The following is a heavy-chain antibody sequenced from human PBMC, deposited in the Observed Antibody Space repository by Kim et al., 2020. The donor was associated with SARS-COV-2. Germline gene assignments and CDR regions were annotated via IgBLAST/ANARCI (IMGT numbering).Heavy chain of an antibody. D-gene: IGHD5-12*01. CDR3: ARGFGMATNEALDI. J-gene: IGHJ4*02. V-gene: IGHV4-4*07. CDR2: IYGSGRT. Sequence: SETLSLTCTVSGGSINNFFWSWIRQPAGKGLEWIGRIYGSGRTYYNPSLMSRVTMSGDTSKNLYSLKLTSATAADTALYFCARGFGMATNEALDIWGQGIRVTVSS. CDR1: GGSINNFF.